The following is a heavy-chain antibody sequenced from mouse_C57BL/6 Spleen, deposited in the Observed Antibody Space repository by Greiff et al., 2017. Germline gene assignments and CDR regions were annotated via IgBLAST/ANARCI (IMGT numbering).Heavy chain of an antibody. CDR3: ARDQAFAY. CDR2: ISYDGSN. D-gene: IGHD3-2*02. CDR1: GYSITSGYY. J-gene: IGHJ3*01. V-gene: IGHV3-6*01. Sequence: VQLKESGPGLVKPSQSLSLTCSVTGYSITSGYYWNWIRQFPGNKLKWMGYISYDGSNNYNPYLKNRISITRDTSKNQFFLKLNSVTTEDTATYYCARDQAFAYWGQGTLVTVSA.